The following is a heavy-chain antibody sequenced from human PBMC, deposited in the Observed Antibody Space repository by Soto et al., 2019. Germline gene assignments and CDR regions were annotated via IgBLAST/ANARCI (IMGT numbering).Heavy chain of an antibody. CDR1: GFTFSSYW. J-gene: IGHJ4*02. Sequence: GGSLRLSCAASGFTFSSYWMSWVRQAPGKGLEWVANIKQDGSEKYYVDSLKGRFTISRDNAENSLSLQMNSLRAEDTAVYYCARGRTGFFSAAHYFAYWGQGTLVTVSS. CDR2: IKQDGSEK. V-gene: IGHV3-7*01. CDR3: ARGRTGFFSAAHYFAY. D-gene: IGHD3-3*01.